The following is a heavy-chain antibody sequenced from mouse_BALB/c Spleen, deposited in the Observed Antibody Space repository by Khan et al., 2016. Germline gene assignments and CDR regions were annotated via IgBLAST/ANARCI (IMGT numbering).Heavy chain of an antibody. CDR2: IRSKSNNFAT. V-gene: IGHV10-1*02. CDR3: VRDAYYPYAQDY. D-gene: IGHD1-1*01. J-gene: IGHJ4*01. CDR1: GFTFKTYA. Sequence: EVQLVESGGGLVQPKGSLKLSCAASGFTFKTYAMNWVRQAPGKGLEWIARIRSKSNNFATYYADSVKDRFTISRDDSQNMLSLQMNTLQTEDTAMYYCVRDAYYPYAQDYWGQGTSVTVSS.